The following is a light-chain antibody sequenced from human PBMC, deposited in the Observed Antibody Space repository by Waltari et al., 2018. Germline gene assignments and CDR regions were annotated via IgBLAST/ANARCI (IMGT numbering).Light chain of an antibody. CDR3: QQYYSPGT. J-gene: IGKJ4*01. V-gene: IGKV4-1*01. Sequence: DIVMTQSPDSLAVSLGDRATINCKSSQSVLYSSNNKNYLAWYQQKPGQPPKLLIYWASTRESGVPDRFSGSGSGTDFTLTISSLQAEDVAVYYCQQYYSPGTFGGGTKVEIK. CDR2: WAS. CDR1: QSVLYSSNNKNY.